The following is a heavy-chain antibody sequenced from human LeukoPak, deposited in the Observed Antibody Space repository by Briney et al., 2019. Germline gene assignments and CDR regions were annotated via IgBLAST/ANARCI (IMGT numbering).Heavy chain of an antibody. CDR1: GYTFTDYY. CDR2: IDPNSGDT. CDR3: TRLYQLTGFDP. V-gene: IGHV1-2*02. D-gene: IGHD1-1*01. J-gene: IGHJ5*02. Sequence: ASVKVSCKASGYTFTDYYIHWVRQAPGQGLEWMGWIDPNSGDTNYAQKFQGRVTMTRDTSITTAYMDLSRLRSDDTAVYYCTRLYQLTGFDPWGQGTLVTVSS.